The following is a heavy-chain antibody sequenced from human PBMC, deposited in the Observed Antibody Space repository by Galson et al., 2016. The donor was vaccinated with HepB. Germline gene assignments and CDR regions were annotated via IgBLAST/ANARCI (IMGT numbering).Heavy chain of an antibody. Sequence: SLRLSCAASGFTVSSNCMSWVRQAPGKGLEWVSVIYSGGSTYYADSVKGRFTISRDNSKNTLYLQMNSLRAEDTAVYYCARSLLSGYYGMDVWGQGTTVTVSS. CDR3: ARSLLSGYYGMDV. J-gene: IGHJ6*02. V-gene: IGHV3-53*01. CDR1: GFTVSSNC. CDR2: IYSGGST. D-gene: IGHD2-15*01.